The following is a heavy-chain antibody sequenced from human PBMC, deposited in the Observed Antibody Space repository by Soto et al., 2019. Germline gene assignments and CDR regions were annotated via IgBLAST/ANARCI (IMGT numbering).Heavy chain of an antibody. V-gene: IGHV3-7*03. CDR1: GFTFSLYW. D-gene: IGHD2-15*01. CDR2: INQDGSEK. CDR3: ARDCDIVSQFDP. Sequence: GGSLRLSCVASGFTFSLYWMSWVRQAPGKGLEWVANINQDGSEKYYVDSVKGRFTISRDNAKKSLYMQMNSLRAEDTAVYYCARDCDIVSQFDPWGQGTLVTVSS. J-gene: IGHJ5*02.